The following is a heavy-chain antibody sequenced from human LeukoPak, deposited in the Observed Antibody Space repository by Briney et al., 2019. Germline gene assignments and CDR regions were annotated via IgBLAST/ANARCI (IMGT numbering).Heavy chain of an antibody. V-gene: IGHV4-34*01. Sequence: SETLSLTCAVYGGSLSGYYWSWIRQPPGKGLEWIGEINHSGSTNYNPSLKSRVTISVDTSKNQFSLKLSSVTAADTAVYYCARGRGPDYGDYTVLGYWGQGTLVTVSS. CDR2: INHSGST. CDR1: GGSLSGYY. CDR3: ARGRGPDYGDYTVLGY. D-gene: IGHD4-17*01. J-gene: IGHJ4*02.